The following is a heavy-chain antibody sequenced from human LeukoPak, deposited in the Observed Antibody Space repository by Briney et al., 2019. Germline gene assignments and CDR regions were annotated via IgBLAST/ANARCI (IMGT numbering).Heavy chain of an antibody. CDR1: GGTFSSYA. V-gene: IGHV1-69*04. D-gene: IGHD3-10*01. CDR3: ARVRYYYGSGSYEYY. CDR2: IIPILGIA. J-gene: IGHJ4*02. Sequence: GASVKVSCKASGGTFSSYAISWVRQAPGQGLDWMGRIIPILGIANYAQKFQGRVTITADKSTSTAYMELSSLRSEDTAVYYCARVRYYYGSGSYEYYWGQGTLVTVSS.